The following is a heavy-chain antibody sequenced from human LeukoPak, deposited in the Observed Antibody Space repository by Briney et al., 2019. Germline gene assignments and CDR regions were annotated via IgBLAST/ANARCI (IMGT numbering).Heavy chain of an antibody. CDR2: IKDDGSVR. J-gene: IGHJ4*02. V-gene: IGHV3-7*01. Sequence: QPGGSLRLSCGASGFTVGRYWMTWVRQPPAKGLEFVANIKDDGSVRNYVDSVEGRFTLSRDNANSSLYLHMNGLRAEDTAVYYCARDPGYSSFDYWGQGTLVTVSS. CDR1: GFTVGRYW. D-gene: IGHD6-13*01. CDR3: ARDPGYSSFDY.